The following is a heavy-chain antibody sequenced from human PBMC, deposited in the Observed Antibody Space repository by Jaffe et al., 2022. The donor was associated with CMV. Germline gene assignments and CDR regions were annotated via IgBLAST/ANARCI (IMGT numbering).Heavy chain of an antibody. V-gene: IGHV4-39*01. Sequence: QLQLQESGPGLVKPSETLSLTCTVSGGSISSSSYYWGWIRQPPGKGLEWIGSIYYSGSTYYNPSLKSRVTISVDTSKNQFSLKLSSVTAADTAVYYCARPLTGLSGAFDIWGQGTMVTVSS. CDR3: ARPLTGLSGAFDI. D-gene: IGHD2-2*01. J-gene: IGHJ3*02. CDR2: IYYSGST. CDR1: GGSISSSSYY.